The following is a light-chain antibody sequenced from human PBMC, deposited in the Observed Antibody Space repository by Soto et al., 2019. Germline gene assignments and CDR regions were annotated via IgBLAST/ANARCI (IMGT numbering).Light chain of an antibody. V-gene: IGKV3-20*01. Sequence: EIVLTQSPATLSLSPGEGATLSCRASHSVASTYLAWYQQKPGLAPRLIIYGASNRASGTPDRFSGGGSGTDFTLTISRLEPEYFAVYYCQQYGSSSFTFGQGTKLEIK. CDR2: GAS. CDR1: HSVASTY. CDR3: QQYGSSSFT. J-gene: IGKJ2*01.